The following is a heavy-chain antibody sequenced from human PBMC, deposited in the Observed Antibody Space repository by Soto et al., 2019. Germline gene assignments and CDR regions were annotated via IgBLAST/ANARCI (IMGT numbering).Heavy chain of an antibody. D-gene: IGHD2-15*01. CDR3: AKDFPSRYCSGGSCSDNGMDV. CDR1: GFTFSSYA. J-gene: IGHJ6*02. Sequence: GGSLRLSCAASGFTFSSYAMSWVRQAPGKGLEWVSAISGSGGSTYYADSVKGRFTISRDNSKNTLYLQMNSLRAEDTAVYYCAKDFPSRYCSGGSCSDNGMDVWGQGTTVTVSS. CDR2: ISGSGGST. V-gene: IGHV3-23*01.